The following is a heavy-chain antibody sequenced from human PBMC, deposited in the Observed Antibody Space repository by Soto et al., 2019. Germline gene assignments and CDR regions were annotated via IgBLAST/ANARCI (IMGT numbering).Heavy chain of an antibody. V-gene: IGHV3-30*18. CDR3: AKDLEYYDSSGYYYGMDV. Sequence: PGGSLRLSCAASGFTFSSYGMHWVRQAPGKGLEWVAVISYDGSNKYYADSVKGRFTISRDNSKNTLYLQMNSLRAEDTAVYYCAKDLEYYDSSGYYYGMDVWGQGTTVTVSS. J-gene: IGHJ6*02. CDR2: ISYDGSNK. CDR1: GFTFSSYG. D-gene: IGHD3-22*01.